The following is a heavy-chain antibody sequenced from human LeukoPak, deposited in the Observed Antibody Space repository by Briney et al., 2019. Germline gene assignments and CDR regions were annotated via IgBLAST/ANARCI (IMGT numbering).Heavy chain of an antibody. J-gene: IGHJ5*02. V-gene: IGHV1-8*01. Sequence: GASVKVSCKASGYTFTSYDINWVRQATGQGLEWMGWMNPNSGNTGYAQKFQGRVTMTRNTSISTAYMELSSLRSEDTAVYYCARVEQQLAWFDPWGQGTLVTVSS. CDR1: GYTFTSYD. CDR2: MNPNSGNT. CDR3: ARVEQQLAWFDP. D-gene: IGHD6-13*01.